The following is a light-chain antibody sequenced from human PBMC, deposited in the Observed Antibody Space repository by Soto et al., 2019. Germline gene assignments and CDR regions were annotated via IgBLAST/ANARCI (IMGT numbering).Light chain of an antibody. CDR2: EVS. J-gene: IGLJ2*01. Sequence: QSALTQPPSASGSPGQSVTISCTGTRSDVGGYNYVAWYQQHPGKAPKLMIYEVSKRPSGVPDRFSGSKSGNTASLTVSGLPAEDEADYYCSSYAGSNNLVFGGGTKLTVL. CDR1: RSDVGGYNY. CDR3: SSYAGSNNLV. V-gene: IGLV2-8*01.